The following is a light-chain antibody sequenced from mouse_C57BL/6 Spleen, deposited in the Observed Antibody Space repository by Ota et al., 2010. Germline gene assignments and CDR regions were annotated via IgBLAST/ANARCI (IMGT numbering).Light chain of an antibody. CDR2: NAK. J-gene: IGKJ2*01. V-gene: IGKV12-41*01. CDR1: QDINSY. CDR3: QHFWSTPYT. Sequence: DMKMTQSPSSMYACLGERVTITCKASQDINSYLAWYQQKQGKSPQLLVYNAKTLADGVPSRFSGSGSGTQYSLKINSLQPEDFGSYYCQHFWSTPYTFGGGTKLEIK.